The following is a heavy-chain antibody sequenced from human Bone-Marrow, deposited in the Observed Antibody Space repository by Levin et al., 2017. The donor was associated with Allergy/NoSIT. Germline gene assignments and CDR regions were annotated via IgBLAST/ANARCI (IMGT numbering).Heavy chain of an antibody. CDR2: IWFDGTTK. D-gene: IGHD6-13*01. Sequence: GESLKISCAASGFTFSTNGMHWVRQAPGKGLEWVALIWFDGTTKYYAESVRGRFTISRDNSKNTLYLQMNSLRVEDTAVYYCARGFSSSWSNYHFYIDVWGTGTTVTVSS. CDR3: ARGFSSSWSNYHFYIDV. J-gene: IGHJ6*03. CDR1: GFTFSTNG. V-gene: IGHV3-33*01.